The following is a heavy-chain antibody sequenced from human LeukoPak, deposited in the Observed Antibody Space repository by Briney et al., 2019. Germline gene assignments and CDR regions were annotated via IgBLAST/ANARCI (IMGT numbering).Heavy chain of an antibody. D-gene: IGHD3-10*01. CDR2: ISSSGSTI. J-gene: IGHJ4*02. Sequence: PGGSLRLSCAASGFTFSSYEMNWVRQAPGKGLEWVSYISSSGSTIYYADSAKGRFTISRDNAKNSLYLQMNSLRAEDTAVYYCAKALNVAMVRGVITRDFDYWGQGTLVTVSS. CDR3: AKALNVAMVRGVITRDFDY. CDR1: GFTFSSYE. V-gene: IGHV3-48*03.